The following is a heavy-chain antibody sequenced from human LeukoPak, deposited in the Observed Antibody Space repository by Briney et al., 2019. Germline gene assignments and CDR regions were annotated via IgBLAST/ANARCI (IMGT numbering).Heavy chain of an antibody. CDR1: GFTFSTYS. D-gene: IGHD3-9*01. V-gene: IGHV3-21*01. CDR3: ARGGGDILTGYYIYFDY. Sequence: PGGSLRVSCAASGFTFSTYSMNWVRQAPGKGLEWVSSISSSSSYIYYADSVKGRFTISRDNAKNSLYLQMNSLRVEDTAVYYCARGGGDILTGYYIYFDYWGQGILVTVSS. CDR2: ISSSSSYI. J-gene: IGHJ4*02.